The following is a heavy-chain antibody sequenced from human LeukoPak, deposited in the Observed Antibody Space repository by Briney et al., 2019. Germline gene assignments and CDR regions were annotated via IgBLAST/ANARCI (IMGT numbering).Heavy chain of an antibody. Sequence: PGGSLRLSCATSGFTFSDHYMDWVRQAPGKGLEWVARTRTKAKDYTTEYAASVKGRFTVSRDESMHSLYLQMNSLKTEDTAMYCARGPTVTFNYHYGMDVWGQGTTVTVSS. CDR2: TRTKAKDYTT. CDR1: GFTFSDHY. D-gene: IGHD4-17*01. CDR3: ARGPTVTFNYHYGMDV. V-gene: IGHV3-72*01. J-gene: IGHJ6*02.